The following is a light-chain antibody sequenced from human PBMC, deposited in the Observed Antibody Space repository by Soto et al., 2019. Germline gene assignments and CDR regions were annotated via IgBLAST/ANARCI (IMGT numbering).Light chain of an antibody. CDR2: GAS. Sequence: EIVLTQSPGTLSLSPGERATLSCRASQSVSSSYLAWYQQKPGQAPRLLIYGASSRATGIPDRFSGSGSGTDFNLTISRLEPEDFAVYYCQQYGSSSTWTVGQGTKVQIK. V-gene: IGKV3-20*01. J-gene: IGKJ1*01. CDR3: QQYGSSSTWT. CDR1: QSVSSSY.